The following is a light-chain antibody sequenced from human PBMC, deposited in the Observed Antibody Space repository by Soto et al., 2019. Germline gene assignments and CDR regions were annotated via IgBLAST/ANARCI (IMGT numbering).Light chain of an antibody. Sequence: IQLTQSPSSLSASVGDRVTITCRASQGISSYLAWYQQKPGKAPKLLIYAASTLQSGVPSRFSVSGSGTDFTRTISSLQPEDFATYYCQQLNSYPYTFGQGTKLEIK. CDR3: QQLNSYPYT. CDR2: AAS. V-gene: IGKV1-9*01. J-gene: IGKJ2*01. CDR1: QGISSY.